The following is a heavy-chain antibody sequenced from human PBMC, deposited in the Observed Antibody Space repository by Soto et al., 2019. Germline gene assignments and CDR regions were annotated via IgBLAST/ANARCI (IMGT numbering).Heavy chain of an antibody. Sequence: VSLLLSFVASGIDFSNYAMSWVRQAPGKGLEWVSISSASGRSRYHADSVKGRFTISRDNSKNTLYLHMTNLRAEDTAVYYCAKDGNWLDVYFDVWGQGTPVTVPS. V-gene: IGHV3-23*01. CDR3: AKDGNWLDVYFDV. D-gene: IGHD6-19*01. CDR2: SSASGRSR. CDR1: GIDFSNYA. J-gene: IGHJ4*02.